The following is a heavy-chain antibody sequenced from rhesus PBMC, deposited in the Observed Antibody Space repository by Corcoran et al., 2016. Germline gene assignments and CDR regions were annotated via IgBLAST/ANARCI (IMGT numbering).Heavy chain of an antibody. V-gene: IGHV1-200*01. D-gene: IGHD2-15*01. CDR3: ARGCSSTYCSSRVPFDY. CDR2: INPSNGNT. CDR1: GYTFTSYY. Sequence: QVQLVQSGAEVKKPGTSVKLSCKASGYTFTSYYINWVRQAPGQVLEWMGWINPSNGNTGYAQKFQVRVTMTRDTSTSTAYMELNSLRSEDTAVYYCARGCSSTYCSSRVPFDYWGQGVLVTVSS. J-gene: IGHJ4*01.